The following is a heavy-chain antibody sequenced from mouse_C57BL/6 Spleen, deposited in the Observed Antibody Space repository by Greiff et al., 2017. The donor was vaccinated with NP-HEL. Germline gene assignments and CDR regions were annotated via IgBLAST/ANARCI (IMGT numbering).Heavy chain of an antibody. CDR2: IYPGDGDT. J-gene: IGHJ4*01. CDR3: ARPGSSPYDAMDY. D-gene: IGHD1-1*01. Sequence: VQVVESGAELVKPGASVKISCKASGYAFSSYWMNWVKQRPGKGLEWIGQIYPGDGDTNYNGKFKGKATLTADKSSSTAYMQLSSLTSEDSAVYFCARPGSSPYDAMDYWGQGTSVTVSS. CDR1: GYAFSSYW. V-gene: IGHV1-80*01.